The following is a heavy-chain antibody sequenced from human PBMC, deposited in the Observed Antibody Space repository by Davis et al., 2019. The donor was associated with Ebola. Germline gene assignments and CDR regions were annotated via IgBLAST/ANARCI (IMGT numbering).Heavy chain of an antibody. J-gene: IGHJ2*01. D-gene: IGHD4-17*01. CDR2: INSDGSST. Sequence: HTGGSLRLSCAASGFTFSSYWMHWVRQAPGKGLVWVSRINSDGSSTSYADSVKGRFTISRDNAKNTLYLQMNSLRIEDTAVYYCTTLSTVTTMYFDLWGRGTLVTVSS. V-gene: IGHV3-74*01. CDR1: GFTFSSYW. CDR3: TTLSTVTTMYFDL.